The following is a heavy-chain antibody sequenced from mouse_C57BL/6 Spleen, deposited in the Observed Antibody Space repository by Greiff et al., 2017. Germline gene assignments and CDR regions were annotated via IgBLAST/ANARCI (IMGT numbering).Heavy chain of an antibody. CDR1: GYTFTSYG. D-gene: IGHD2-5*01. CDR2: IYPRSGNT. V-gene: IGHV1-81*01. J-gene: IGHJ4*01. Sequence: QVQLKESGAELARPGASVKLSCKASGYTFTSYGISWVKQRTGQGLKWIGEIYPRSGNTYYNEKFKGKATLTADKSSSTAYMELRMLTSEDSAVYFCARGYSNYGAMDYWGQGTSVTVSS. CDR3: ARGYSNYGAMDY.